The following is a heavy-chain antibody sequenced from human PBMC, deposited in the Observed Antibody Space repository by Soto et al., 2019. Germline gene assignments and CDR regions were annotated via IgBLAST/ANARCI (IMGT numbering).Heavy chain of an antibody. J-gene: IGHJ3*02. CDR2: IIPIFGTI. D-gene: IGHD3-3*02. V-gene: IGHV1-69*12. Sequence: QVQLVQSGTEVRKPGSSVKVSCKASGGTFDSNAISWVRLAPGQGLEWMGGIIPIFGTINNAQKFQDRVTITADESANLXXMEMRSLRSEDTAIYYCAREGLTFGPGAVGGAFDIWGQGTLVTVSS. CDR1: GGTFDSNA. CDR3: AREGLTFGPGAVGGAFDI.